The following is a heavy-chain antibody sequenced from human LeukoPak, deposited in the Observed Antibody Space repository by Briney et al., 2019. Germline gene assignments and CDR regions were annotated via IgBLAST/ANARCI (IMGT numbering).Heavy chain of an antibody. J-gene: IGHJ5*02. CDR2: IYHSGST. CDR1: GGSISSSNW. CDR3: AGDGSYYDILTGYYHNWFDP. Sequence: SGTLSLTCAVSGGSISSSNWWSWVRQPPGKGLEWIGEIYHSGSTNYSPSLKSRVTISVDKSKNQFSLKLSSVTAADTAVYYCAGDGSYYDILTGYYHNWFDPWGQGTLVTVSS. D-gene: IGHD3-9*01. V-gene: IGHV4-4*02.